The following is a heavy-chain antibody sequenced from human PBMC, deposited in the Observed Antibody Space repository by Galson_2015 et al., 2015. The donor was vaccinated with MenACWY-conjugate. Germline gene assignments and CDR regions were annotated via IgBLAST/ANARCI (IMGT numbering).Heavy chain of an antibody. J-gene: IGHJ5*02. V-gene: IGHV4-59*01. D-gene: IGHD2-15*01. CDR3: ERDGYCRGVSCYGSSMYYWFDP. Sequence: SETLSLTCTVSGGSISMFYWSWIRQPPGEGLEWIGSIYYRGSTDYNPSLKSRVTISIDMSKNHFSLRLLSVTGADTAVYYCERDGYCRGVSCYGSSMYYWFDPWGQGTLVTVSS. CDR2: IYYRGST. CDR1: GGSISMFY.